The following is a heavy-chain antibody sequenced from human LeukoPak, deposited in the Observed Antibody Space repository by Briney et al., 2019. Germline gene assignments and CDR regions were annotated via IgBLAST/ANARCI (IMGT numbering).Heavy chain of an antibody. D-gene: IGHD6-13*01. CDR3: ARDMGSS. Sequence: SETLSLTCTVSGGSICSYYWSWIRQPPGKGLEWIGYIYYSGSTNYNPSLKSRVTISVDTSKNQFSLKLSSVTAADTAVYYCARDMGSSWSQGTLVTVSS. J-gene: IGHJ4*02. CDR2: IYYSGST. CDR1: GGSICSYY. V-gene: IGHV4-59*01.